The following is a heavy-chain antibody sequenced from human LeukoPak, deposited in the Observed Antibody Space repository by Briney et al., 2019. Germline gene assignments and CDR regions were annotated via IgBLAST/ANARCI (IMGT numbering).Heavy chain of an antibody. CDR2: IYTSGST. J-gene: IGHJ4*02. CDR1: GGSISSGSYY. Sequence: KTSETLSLTCTVSGGSISSGSYYWSWIRQPAGKGLEWIGRIYTSGSTNYNPSLKSRVTMSVDTSKNQFSLKLSSVTAADTAVYYCARDAKYYYGSRTYFFFEYWGQGTLLSVSS. D-gene: IGHD3-10*01. V-gene: IGHV4-61*02. CDR3: ARDAKYYYGSRTYFFFEY.